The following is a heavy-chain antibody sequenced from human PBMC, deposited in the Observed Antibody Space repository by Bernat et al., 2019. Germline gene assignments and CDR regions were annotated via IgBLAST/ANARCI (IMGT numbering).Heavy chain of an antibody. CDR3: AKDRGDGDSEPGANFDY. Sequence: EVQLLESGGGLVQPGGSLRLSCAASGFTFSSYAMSWVRQAPGKGLEWVSAISGSGGSTYSAASVKGRFTISRDNSKNTLYLQMNSLRAEDTAVYYCAKDRGDGDSEPGANFDYWGQGTLVTVSS. V-gene: IGHV3-23*01. CDR1: GFTFSSYA. D-gene: IGHD4-17*01. CDR2: ISGSGGST. J-gene: IGHJ4*02.